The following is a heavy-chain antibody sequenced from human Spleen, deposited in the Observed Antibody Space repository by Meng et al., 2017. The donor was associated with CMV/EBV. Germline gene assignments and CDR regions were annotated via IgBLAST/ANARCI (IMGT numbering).Heavy chain of an antibody. J-gene: IGHJ6*02. Sequence: GESLKISCAASGFTFSSYSMNWVRQAPGKGLEWVSSISSSSYIYYAGSMKGRFTISRDNAKNSLYLQMNSLRAEDTTVYYYARDLGSGSTFGESFAWGQGTTVTVSS. V-gene: IGHV3-21*01. CDR2: ISSSSYI. CDR3: ARDLGSGSTFGESFA. CDR1: GFTFSSYS. D-gene: IGHD3-10*01.